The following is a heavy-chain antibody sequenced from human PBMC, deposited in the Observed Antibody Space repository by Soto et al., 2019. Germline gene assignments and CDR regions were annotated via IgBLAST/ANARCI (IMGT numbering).Heavy chain of an antibody. Sequence: PSETLSLTCAVYGGSFSGYYWSWIRQPPGKGLEWIGEINHSGSTNYNPSLKSRVTISVDTSKNQFSLKLSSVTAADTAVYYCAKDLRYYYDSSGYLALDYWGQGTLVTVSS. V-gene: IGHV4-34*01. J-gene: IGHJ4*02. CDR3: AKDLRYYYDSSGYLALDY. CDR1: GGSFSGYY. CDR2: INHSGST. D-gene: IGHD3-22*01.